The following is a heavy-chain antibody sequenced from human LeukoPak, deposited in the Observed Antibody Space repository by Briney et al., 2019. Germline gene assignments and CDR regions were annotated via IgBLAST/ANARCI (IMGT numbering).Heavy chain of an antibody. J-gene: IGHJ4*02. Sequence: PSQTLSLTCAVSGGSIISGTYSWSWIRQPPGKGLEWIGYICHSGSTYYNPSLKSRVTISVDESKNQFSLELSSVTAADTAVYYCARVYAGVWSPFDYWGQGTLVTVSS. CDR1: GGSIISGTYS. CDR3: ARVYAGVWSPFDY. CDR2: ICHSGST. V-gene: IGHV4-30-2*01. D-gene: IGHD3-10*01.